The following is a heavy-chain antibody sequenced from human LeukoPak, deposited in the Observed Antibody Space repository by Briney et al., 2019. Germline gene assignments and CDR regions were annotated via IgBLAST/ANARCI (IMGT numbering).Heavy chain of an antibody. CDR1: GGTFSSYA. CDR2: ISAYNGNT. Sequence: GASVKVSCKASGGTFSSYAISWVRQAPGQGLEWMGWISAYNGNTNYAQKLQGRVTMTTDTSTSTAYMELRSLRSDDTAVYYCARKKVVLEPYYYYYGMDVWGQGTTVTVSS. V-gene: IGHV1-18*01. CDR3: ARKKVVLEPYYYYYGMDV. J-gene: IGHJ6*02. D-gene: IGHD2/OR15-2a*01.